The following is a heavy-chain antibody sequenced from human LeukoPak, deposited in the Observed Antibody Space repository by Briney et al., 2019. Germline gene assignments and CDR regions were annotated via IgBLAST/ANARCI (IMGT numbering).Heavy chain of an antibody. V-gene: IGHV1-24*01. Sequence: ASVKVSCKVSGYTLTELSMHWVRQAPGKGPEWMGGFDPEDGETIYAQKFQGRVTMTEDTSTDTAYMELSSLRSEDTAVYYCATLRYRYYYYGMDVWGQGTTVTVSS. CDR3: ATLRYRYYYYGMDV. J-gene: IGHJ6*02. CDR1: GYTLTELS. CDR2: FDPEDGET. D-gene: IGHD1-14*01.